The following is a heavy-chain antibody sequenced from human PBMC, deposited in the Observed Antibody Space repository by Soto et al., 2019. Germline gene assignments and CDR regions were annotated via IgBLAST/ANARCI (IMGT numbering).Heavy chain of an antibody. Sequence: PSETLSLTCTVPGGSISSSSYYWGWIRQPPGKGLEWIGSIYYSGSTYYNPSLKSRVTISVDTSKNQFSLKLSSVTAADTAVYYCARHPLLEWLPRDKYYYMDVWGKGTTVTVSS. CDR2: IYYSGST. J-gene: IGHJ6*03. CDR1: GGSISSSSYY. V-gene: IGHV4-39*01. D-gene: IGHD3-3*01. CDR3: ARHPLLEWLPRDKYYYMDV.